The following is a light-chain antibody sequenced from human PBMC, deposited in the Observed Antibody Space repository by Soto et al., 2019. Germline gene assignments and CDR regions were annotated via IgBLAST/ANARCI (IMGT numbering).Light chain of an antibody. CDR3: AAWDDSLNGVV. V-gene: IGLV1-44*01. CDR2: SNN. CDR1: SSNIGSNT. Sequence: QSVLTQPPSASGTPGQRVTISCSGSSSNIGSNTVNWYQQLPGTAPKLLIYSNNQWPSGVPDRFSGSKSGTSASLAISGLQPEDEADYYCAAWDDSLNGVVFGGGTKLTVL. J-gene: IGLJ2*01.